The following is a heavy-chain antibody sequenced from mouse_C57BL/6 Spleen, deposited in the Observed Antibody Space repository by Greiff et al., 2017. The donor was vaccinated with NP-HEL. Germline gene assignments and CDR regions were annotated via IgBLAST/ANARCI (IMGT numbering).Heavy chain of an antibody. Sequence: VQLQQPGAELVKPGASVKLSCKASGYTFTSYWMHWVKQRPGQGLEWIGMIHPSSGSTNYNEKFKSKATLTVDKSSSTAYMQLSSLTSEDSAVYYCARANYYGSSSLFAMGYWGQGTSVTVSS. CDR1: GYTFTSYW. D-gene: IGHD1-1*01. J-gene: IGHJ4*01. CDR2: IHPSSGST. V-gene: IGHV1-64*01. CDR3: ARANYYGSSSLFAMGY.